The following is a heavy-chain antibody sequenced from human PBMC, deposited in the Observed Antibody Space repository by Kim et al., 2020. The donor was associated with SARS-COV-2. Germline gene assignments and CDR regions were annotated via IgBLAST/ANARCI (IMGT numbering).Heavy chain of an antibody. J-gene: IGHJ4*02. V-gene: IGHV3-33*01. CDR2: IWYDGSNK. Sequence: GGSLRLSCAASGFTFSSYGMHWVRQAPGKGLEWVAVIWYDGSNKYYADSVKGRFTISRDNSKNTLYLQMNSLRAEDTAVYYCARDLDTAMVYTLDYWGQGTLVTVSS. CDR1: GFTFSSYG. CDR3: ARDLDTAMVYTLDY. D-gene: IGHD5-18*01.